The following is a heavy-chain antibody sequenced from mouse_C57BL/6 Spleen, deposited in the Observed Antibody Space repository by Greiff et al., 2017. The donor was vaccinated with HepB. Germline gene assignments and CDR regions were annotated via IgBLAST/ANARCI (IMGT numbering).Heavy chain of an antibody. CDR3: ARAWDYSNPWFAY. V-gene: IGHV1-55*01. D-gene: IGHD2-5*01. CDR2: IYPGSGST. CDR1: GYTFTSYW. Sequence: QVQLQQPGAELVKPGASVKMSCKASGYTFTSYWITWVKQRPGQGLEWIGDIYPGSGSTNYNEKFKSKATLTVDTSSSTAYMQLSSLTSEDSAVYYCARAWDYSNPWFAYWGQGTLVTVSA. J-gene: IGHJ3*01.